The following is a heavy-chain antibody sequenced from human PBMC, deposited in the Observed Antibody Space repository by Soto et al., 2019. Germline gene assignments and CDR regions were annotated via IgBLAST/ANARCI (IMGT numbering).Heavy chain of an antibody. V-gene: IGHV4-30-4*01. CDR2: IYYSGST. J-gene: IGHJ5*02. D-gene: IGHD1-7*01. Sequence: SETLSLTCTVSGGSISSGDYYWSWIRQPPGKGLEWIGYIYYSGSTYYNPSLKSRVTISVDTSKNQFSLKLSSVTAADTAVYYCASYITGTTLPSYWFDPWGQGTLVTVSS. CDR3: ASYITGTTLPSYWFDP. CDR1: GGSISSGDYY.